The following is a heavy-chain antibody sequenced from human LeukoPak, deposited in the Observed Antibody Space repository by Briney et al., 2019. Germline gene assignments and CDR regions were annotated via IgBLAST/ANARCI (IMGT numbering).Heavy chain of an antibody. CDR3: ARHSDNCYDSGYFDY. CDR2: IYYSGST. Sequence: PSETLSLTCTVSGGSISSSSYYWSWIRQPPGKGLEWIGYIYYSGSTYYNPSLKSRVTISVDTSKNQFSLKLSSVTAADTAVYYCARHSDNCYDSGYFDYWGQGTLVTVSP. CDR1: GGSISSSSYY. V-gene: IGHV4-39*01. D-gene: IGHD3-22*01. J-gene: IGHJ4*02.